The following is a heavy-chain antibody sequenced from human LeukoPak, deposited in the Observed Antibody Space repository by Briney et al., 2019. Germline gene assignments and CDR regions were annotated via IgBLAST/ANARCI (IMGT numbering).Heavy chain of an antibody. J-gene: IGHJ4*02. Sequence: ASVKASCKASGYTFTSYYMHWVRQAPGQGLEWMGIINPSGGSTSYAQKFQGRVTMTRDMSTSTVYMELSSLRSEDTAVYYCARGGPFTYYYDSSGYYIDYWGQGTLVTVSS. V-gene: IGHV1-46*01. CDR1: GYTFTSYY. D-gene: IGHD3-22*01. CDR3: ARGGPFTYYYDSSGYYIDY. CDR2: INPSGGST.